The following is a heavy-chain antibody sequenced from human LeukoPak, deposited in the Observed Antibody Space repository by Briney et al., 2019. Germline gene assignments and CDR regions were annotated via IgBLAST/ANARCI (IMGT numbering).Heavy chain of an antibody. Sequence: ASVKVSCKASGYIFTGYYMHWVRQAPGQGLEWMGWINPNSGGTNYAQKFQGRVTMTRDTSLSTAYMEVSRLRSDDTAIYYCAISSDWDFYFDYWGQGTLATVSS. D-gene: IGHD3/OR15-3a*01. CDR2: INPNSGGT. V-gene: IGHV1-2*02. CDR3: AISSDWDFYFDY. J-gene: IGHJ4*02. CDR1: GYIFTGYY.